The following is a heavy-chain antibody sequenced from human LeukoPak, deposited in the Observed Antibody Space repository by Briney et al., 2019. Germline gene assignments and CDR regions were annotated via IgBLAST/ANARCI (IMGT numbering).Heavy chain of an antibody. J-gene: IGHJ4*02. V-gene: IGHV1-46*01. CDR3: ARASGSNNFYFDY. CDR2: INPSGGST. CDR1: GYTFTSYY. D-gene: IGHD3-10*01. Sequence: ASVRVSCKASGYTFTSYYMQWVRQAPGQGLEWMGIINPSGGSTRYAQKFQGRVTMTRDTSTSTVYMELSSLRSEDTAVYYCARASGSNNFYFDYWGQGTLVTVFS.